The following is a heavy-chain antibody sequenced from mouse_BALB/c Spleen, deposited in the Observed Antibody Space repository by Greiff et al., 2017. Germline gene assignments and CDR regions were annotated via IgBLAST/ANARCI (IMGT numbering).Heavy chain of an antibody. J-gene: IGHJ4*01. Sequence: EVQGVESGGGLVQPGGSRKLSCAASGFTFSDYGMAWVRQAPGKGPEWVAFISNLAYSIYYADTVTGRFTISRENAKNTLYLEMSSLRSEDTAMYYCARVPRGYAMDYWGQGTSVTVSS. CDR3: ARVPRGYAMDY. CDR1: GFTFSDYG. CDR2: ISNLAYSI. V-gene: IGHV5-15*02.